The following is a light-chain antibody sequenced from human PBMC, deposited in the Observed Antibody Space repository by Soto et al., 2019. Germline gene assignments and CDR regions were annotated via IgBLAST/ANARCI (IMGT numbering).Light chain of an antibody. V-gene: IGLV4-69*01. CDR2: LNSDGSH. CDR3: QTWGTGPNWV. J-gene: IGLJ3*02. Sequence: QLVLTQSPSASASLGASVKLTCTLSSGHSSYAIAWHQQQPEKGPRYLMKLNSDGSHSKGDGIPDRFSGSSSGAERYLTIPSLQSEDEADYYCQTWGTGPNWVFGGGTKLTVL. CDR1: SGHSSYA.